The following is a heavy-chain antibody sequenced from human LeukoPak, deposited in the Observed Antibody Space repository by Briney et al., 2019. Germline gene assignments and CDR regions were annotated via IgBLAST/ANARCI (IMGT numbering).Heavy chain of an antibody. Sequence: SETLSLTCTVSGGSISSYYWSWIRQPPGKGLEWIGYIDHSGSTNYNPSLKSRATISVDTSENQFFLKLKSVSAADTAVFFCARAITYDSGGWGAFDIWGQGTMVTVSS. V-gene: IGHV4-59*01. CDR3: ARAITYDSGGWGAFDI. J-gene: IGHJ3*02. D-gene: IGHD3-22*01. CDR1: GGSISSYY. CDR2: IDHSGST.